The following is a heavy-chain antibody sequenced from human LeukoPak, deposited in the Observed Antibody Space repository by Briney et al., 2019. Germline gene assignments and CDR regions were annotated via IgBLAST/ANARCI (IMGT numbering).Heavy chain of an antibody. D-gene: IGHD3-9*01. CDR2: IYYSGST. CDR1: GASISSYY. Sequence: SETLSLTCTVSGASISSYYWSWIRQPPGKGLEWIGYIYYSGSTYYNPSLKSRVTISVDTSKNQFSLKLSSVTAADTAVYYCARANFDWLFPFDYWGQGTLVTVSS. V-gene: IGHV4-59*12. CDR3: ARANFDWLFPFDY. J-gene: IGHJ4*02.